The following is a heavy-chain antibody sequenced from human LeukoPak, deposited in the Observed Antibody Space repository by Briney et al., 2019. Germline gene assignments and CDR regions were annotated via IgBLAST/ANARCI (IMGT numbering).Heavy chain of an antibody. Sequence: SETLSLTCTVSGGSISSYYWSWIRQPPGKGLEWIGYIYTSGSTNYNPSLKSRVTISADTSKNQFSLKLSSVTAADTAVYYCARRTYYYYMDVWGKGTTVIVSS. CDR1: GGSISSYY. J-gene: IGHJ6*03. CDR2: IYTSGST. CDR3: ARRTYYYYMDV. V-gene: IGHV4-4*09.